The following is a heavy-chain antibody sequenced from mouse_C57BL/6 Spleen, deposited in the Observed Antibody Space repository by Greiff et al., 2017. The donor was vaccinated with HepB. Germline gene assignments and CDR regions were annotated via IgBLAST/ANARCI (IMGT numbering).Heavy chain of an antibody. CDR1: GYTFTGYW. CDR2: ILPGSGST. Sequence: VKVVESGAELMKPGASVKLSCKATGYTFTGYWIEWVKQRPGHGLEWIGEILPGSGSTNYNEKFKGKATFTADTSSNTAYMQLSSLTTEDSAIYYCARLWGYYGSSPSWYFDVWGTGTTVTVSS. V-gene: IGHV1-9*01. D-gene: IGHD1-1*01. CDR3: ARLWGYYGSSPSWYFDV. J-gene: IGHJ1*03.